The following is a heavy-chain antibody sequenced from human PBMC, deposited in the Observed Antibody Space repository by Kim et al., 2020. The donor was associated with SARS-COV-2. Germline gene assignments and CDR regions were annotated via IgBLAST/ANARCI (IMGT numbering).Heavy chain of an antibody. V-gene: IGHV4-31*02. D-gene: IGHD3-22*01. CDR3: ARTRITMIVVVTHFVY. Sequence: PSLKSRVTISVDTSKNQFSLKLSSVTAADTAVYYCARTRITMIVVVTHFVYWGQGTLVTVSS. J-gene: IGHJ4*02.